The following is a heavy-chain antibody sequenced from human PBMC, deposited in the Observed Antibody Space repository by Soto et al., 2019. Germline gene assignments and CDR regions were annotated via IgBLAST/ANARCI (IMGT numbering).Heavy chain of an antibody. CDR3: ARDPPAGGYSYGAFYGMDV. Sequence: GGPLRLSCAASGFTFSSDAMHWVRQAPGKGLEWVAVISDDRSNKYYSDSVKGRFTISRDNSKNTLYLQMNSLRPEDSAVYYCARDPPAGGYSYGAFYGMDVWGQGTTVTVSS. CDR1: GFTFSSDA. CDR2: ISDDRSNK. V-gene: IGHV3-30*03. D-gene: IGHD5-18*01. J-gene: IGHJ6*02.